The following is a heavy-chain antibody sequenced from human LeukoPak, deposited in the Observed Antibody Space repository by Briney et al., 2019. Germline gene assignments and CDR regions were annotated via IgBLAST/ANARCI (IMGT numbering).Heavy chain of an antibody. CDR2: IYHSGST. Sequence: SETLSLTCTVSGYSISSGYYWGWIRQPPGKGLEWIGSIYHSGSTYYNLSLKSRDTISVDTSKNQFSLKLSSVTAADTAVYYCARDKGFQTDYWGQGTLVTVSS. CDR3: ARDKGFQTDY. CDR1: GYSISSGYY. V-gene: IGHV4-38-2*02. D-gene: IGHD3-10*01. J-gene: IGHJ4*02.